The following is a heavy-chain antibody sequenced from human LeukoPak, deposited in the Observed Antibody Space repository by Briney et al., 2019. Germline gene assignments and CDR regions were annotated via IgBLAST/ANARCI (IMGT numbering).Heavy chain of an antibody. CDR3: ARIAARRFDY. Sequence: ASVKVSCKASGYTFTGYYMHWVRQAPGQGLEWMGRINPNSGGTNYAQKFQGRVTMTRDTSTSTVYMELSSLRSDDTAVYYCARIAARRFDYWGQGTLVTVSS. J-gene: IGHJ4*02. CDR1: GYTFTGYY. CDR2: INPNSGGT. V-gene: IGHV1-2*06. D-gene: IGHD6-6*01.